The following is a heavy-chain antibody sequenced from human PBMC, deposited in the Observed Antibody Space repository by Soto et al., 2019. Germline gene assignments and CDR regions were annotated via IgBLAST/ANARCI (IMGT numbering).Heavy chain of an antibody. D-gene: IGHD4-17*01. Sequence: QVQLVQSGAEVKKPGSSVKVSCKASGGTFSSYAISWVRQAPGQGLEWMGGIMPIFGTANYAQKFQGRVTITADEYMSTAYMELSSLRSEDTAVYYCARVHDYGGNSWAFDIWGQGTMVTVSS. J-gene: IGHJ3*02. V-gene: IGHV1-69*12. CDR2: IMPIFGTA. CDR1: GGTFSSYA. CDR3: ARVHDYGGNSWAFDI.